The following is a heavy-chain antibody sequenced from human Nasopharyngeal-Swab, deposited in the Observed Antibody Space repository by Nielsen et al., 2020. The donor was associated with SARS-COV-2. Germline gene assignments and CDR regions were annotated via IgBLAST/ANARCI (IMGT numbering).Heavy chain of an antibody. J-gene: IGHJ4*02. CDR1: GFTFSSYA. D-gene: IGHD2-2*01. CDR3: TRRSGYCSSTSCRGGDY. CDR2: IRSKANSYAT. Sequence: GGSLRLSCAASGFTFSSYAMSWVRQAPGKGLEWVGRIRSKANSYATAYAASVKGRFTISRDDSKNTAYLQMNSLKTEDTAVYYCTRRSGYCSSTSCRGGDYWGQGTLVTVSS. V-gene: IGHV3-73*01.